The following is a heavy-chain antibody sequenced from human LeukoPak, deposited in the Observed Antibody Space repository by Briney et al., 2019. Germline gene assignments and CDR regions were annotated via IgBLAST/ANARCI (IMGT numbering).Heavy chain of an antibody. CDR1: GGSISSSPYY. V-gene: IGHV4-39*07. CDR3: XXXAGGFSYYNWFDP. CDR2: IYYSGTT. D-gene: IGHD5-18*01. Sequence: SETLSLTCTVSGGSISSSPYYWGWIRQPPGKGLEWIGSIYYSGTTHYNPSLESRVTISVDTSKNQFSLKLASVTAADTAIYXXXXXAGGFSYYNWFDPWGQGTLVTVCS. J-gene: IGHJ5*02.